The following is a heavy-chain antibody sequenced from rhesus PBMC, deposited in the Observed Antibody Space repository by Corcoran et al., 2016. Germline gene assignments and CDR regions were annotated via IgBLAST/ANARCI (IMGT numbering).Heavy chain of an antibody. D-gene: IGHD6-25*01. Sequence: EGHLVESGGGLAKPGGSLRLSGAAAGFSFSTYEIHLVRQAPGKGLEWVSVISSGGRTYYADSVEGRYTISRDSSKNTVSLQMNSLRAEDTAVYYCARDPSGGSWNLDYWGQGVLVTVSS. CDR2: ISSGGRT. V-gene: IGHV3-103*01. CDR3: ARDPSGGSWNLDY. J-gene: IGHJ4*01. CDR1: GFSFSTYE.